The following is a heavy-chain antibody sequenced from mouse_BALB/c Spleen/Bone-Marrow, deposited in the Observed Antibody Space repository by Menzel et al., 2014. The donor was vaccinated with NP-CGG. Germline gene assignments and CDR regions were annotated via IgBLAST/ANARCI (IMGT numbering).Heavy chain of an antibody. CDR1: GFTFSDFY. CDR2: RRNKANDYTT. Sequence: EVKVVESGGGLVQPGGSLRLSCATSGFTFSDFYMEWVRLPPGKRLERIAARRNKANDYTTENSASAKGRFIVSRDTSQSIIYRQMNALRAEDTANYSCARDDYGSSYYAMDYGGQGTSVTGSS. D-gene: IGHD1-1*01. V-gene: IGHV7-1*02. J-gene: IGHJ4*01. CDR3: ARDDYGSSYYAMDY.